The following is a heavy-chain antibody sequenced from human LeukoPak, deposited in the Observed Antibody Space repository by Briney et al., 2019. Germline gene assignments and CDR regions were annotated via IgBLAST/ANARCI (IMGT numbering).Heavy chain of an antibody. CDR1: GFSLTTGGVA. CDR2: IYGNDDK. D-gene: IGHD6-25*01. J-gene: IGHJ4*02. Sequence: SGPTLVNPTQPLTLTCTFSGFSLTTGGVAVGWIRQPPVKALEWLALIYGNDDKRYSPSLKSRLTISKDTSKNQVVLTMTNMDPVDTATYYCAHRVSSGFDYWGQGTLVTVSS. V-gene: IGHV2-5*01. CDR3: AHRVSSGFDY.